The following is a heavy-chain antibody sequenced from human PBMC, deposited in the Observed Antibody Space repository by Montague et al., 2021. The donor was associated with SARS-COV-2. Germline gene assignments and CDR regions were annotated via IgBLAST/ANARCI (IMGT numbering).Heavy chain of an antibody. Sequence: SLRLSCAASGFTFSSYATSWVRQAPGKGLEWVSVIYSGGSSTFYADSVKGRFTISRDKSKNTLYLQMNSLRAEDTAVYYCAKSSGSYGDYFDYWGQGTLVTVSS. CDR2: IYSGGSST. D-gene: IGHD1-26*01. V-gene: IGHV3-23*03. CDR1: GFTFSSYA. CDR3: AKSSGSYGDYFDY. J-gene: IGHJ4*02.